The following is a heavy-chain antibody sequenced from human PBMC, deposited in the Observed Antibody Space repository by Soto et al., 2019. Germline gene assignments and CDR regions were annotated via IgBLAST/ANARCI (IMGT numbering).Heavy chain of an antibody. CDR1: GDSVSSNSAA. Sequence: QVQLQQSGPGLVKPSQTLSLTCAISGDSVSSNSAAWNWIRQSPSRGLEWLGRTYYRSKWYNDYAVSVKSRITINPDTSKNQFSLQLNSVTPEDTAVYYCARDLAVAGTRDWYYYYGMDVWGQGTTVTVSS. V-gene: IGHV6-1*01. CDR2: TYYRSKWYN. D-gene: IGHD6-19*01. J-gene: IGHJ6*02. CDR3: ARDLAVAGTRDWYYYYGMDV.